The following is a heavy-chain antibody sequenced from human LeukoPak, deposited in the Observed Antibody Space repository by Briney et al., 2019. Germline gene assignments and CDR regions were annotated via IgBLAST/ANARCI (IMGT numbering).Heavy chain of an antibody. CDR2: IRQDGGAK. V-gene: IGHV3-7*01. J-gene: IGHJ4*02. D-gene: IGHD4-17*01. CDR1: GFTFSSYV. CDR3: ANLATVTTR. Sequence: GGSLRLSCAASGFTFSSYVMSWVRQAPGEGLEWVANIRQDGGAKNYVDSVKGRFTISRDNAKKSLYLQMNSLRAEDTAVYYCANLATVTTRWGQGTLVTVSS.